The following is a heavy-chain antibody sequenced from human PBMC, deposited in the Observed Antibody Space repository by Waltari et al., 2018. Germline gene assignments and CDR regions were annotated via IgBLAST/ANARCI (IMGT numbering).Heavy chain of an antibody. CDR1: GYTFTSYA. V-gene: IGHV7-4-1*02. Sequence: QVQLVQSGSELKKPGASVKVSCKASGYTFTSYAMNWVRQAPGQGLEWMGWINTNTGNPTYAQGFTGRFVFSLDPAVSTAYLQISSLKAEDTAVYYCARGRRGLDCSSTSCYSPHYYYYMDVWGKGTTVTVSS. J-gene: IGHJ6*03. CDR3: ARGRRGLDCSSTSCYSPHYYYYMDV. CDR2: INTNTGNP. D-gene: IGHD2-2*01.